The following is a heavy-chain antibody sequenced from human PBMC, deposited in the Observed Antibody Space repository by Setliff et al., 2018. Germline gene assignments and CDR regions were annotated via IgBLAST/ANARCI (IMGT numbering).Heavy chain of an antibody. CDR1: GYTLTSYG. J-gene: IGHJ4*02. CDR3: ARLHYDFWSGYYRSDY. V-gene: IGHV7-4-1*02. CDR2: INTKTGDP. D-gene: IGHD3-3*01. Sequence: GASVKLSCKASGYTLTSYGISWVRQAPGQGLEWMGWINTKTGDPTYAQGYTGRFAFSLDTSDSATYLQISSLKAEDTAVYYCARLHYDFWSGYYRSDYWGQGTLVTVSS.